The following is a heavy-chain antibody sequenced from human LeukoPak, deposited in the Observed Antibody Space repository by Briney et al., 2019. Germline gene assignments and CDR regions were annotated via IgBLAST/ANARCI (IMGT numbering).Heavy chain of an antibody. CDR1: GGSISSYY. Sequence: SETLSLTCTVSGGSISSYYWSWIRQPPGKGLEWIGNIYHSGRTHYNPSLKSRVTISGDTSKNQFSLKLSSVTAAETAVYYCARGLTPDAFDIWGQGTMVTVSS. J-gene: IGHJ3*02. V-gene: IGHV4-59*08. CDR2: IYHSGRT. CDR3: ARGLTPDAFDI.